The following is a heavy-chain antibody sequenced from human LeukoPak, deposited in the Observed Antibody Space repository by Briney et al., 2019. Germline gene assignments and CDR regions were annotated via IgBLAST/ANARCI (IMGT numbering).Heavy chain of an antibody. V-gene: IGHV3-21*01. CDR1: GFTFISYT. J-gene: IGHJ4*02. D-gene: IGHD3-16*01. Sequence: GESLRLSCAVSGFTFISYTMNWVRQAPGKGLEWVSSISSSTYIYYADSVKGRFTISRDNPKNSLYLQMNSLRAEDTAVYYCAGGDYVSYWGQGTLVTVSS. CDR2: ISSSTYI. CDR3: AGGDYVSY.